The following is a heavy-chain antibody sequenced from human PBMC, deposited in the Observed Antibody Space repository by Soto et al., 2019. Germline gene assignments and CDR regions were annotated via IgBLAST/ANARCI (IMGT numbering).Heavy chain of an antibody. CDR1: GYTFTSYA. D-gene: IGHD2-15*01. Sequence: VQLVQSGAEVKNPGASVKVSCKASGYTFTSYAISWVRQAPGQGLEWMGWISAYNGNTNYAQKIQGIVTMTTDTSTSTAYMELKSLRSDDTAMYYCARDCSGGSCYPQYFQHWGQGTTVTVSS. J-gene: IGHJ1*01. CDR3: ARDCSGGSCYPQYFQH. CDR2: ISAYNGNT. V-gene: IGHV1-18*01.